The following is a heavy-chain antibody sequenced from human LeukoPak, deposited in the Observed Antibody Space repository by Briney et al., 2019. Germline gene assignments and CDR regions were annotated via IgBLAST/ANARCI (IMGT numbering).Heavy chain of an antibody. CDR3: ARGFRSDYDILTGYYHLDY. J-gene: IGHJ4*02. CDR1: GGSISSYY. V-gene: IGHV4-59*08. D-gene: IGHD3-9*01. CDR2: IYYSGST. Sequence: SETLSLTCTVSGGSISSYYWSWIRQPPGKGLEWIGYIYYSGSTYYNPSLKSRVTISVDTSKNQFSLKLSSVTAADTAVYYCARGFRSDYDILTGYYHLDYWGQGTLVTVSS.